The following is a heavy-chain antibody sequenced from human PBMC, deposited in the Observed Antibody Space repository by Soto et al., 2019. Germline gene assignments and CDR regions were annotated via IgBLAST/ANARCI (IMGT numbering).Heavy chain of an antibody. V-gene: IGHV1-24*01. D-gene: IGHD1-1*01. CDR1: GYTLTELS. CDR2: FDPEDGET. CDR3: ATPTRGTGFSYFDY. Sequence: ASVEVSCKVSGYTLTELSMHWLRQAHGKGLEWMGGFDPEDGETIYAQKFQGRVTMTEDTSTDTAYMELSSLRSEDTAVYYCATPTRGTGFSYFDYWGQGTLVTVSS. J-gene: IGHJ4*02.